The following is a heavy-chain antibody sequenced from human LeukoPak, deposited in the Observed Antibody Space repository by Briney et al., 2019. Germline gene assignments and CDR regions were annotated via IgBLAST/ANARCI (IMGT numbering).Heavy chain of an antibody. V-gene: IGHV1-46*01. Sequence: ASVKVSCKPSGYTFTVNYLHWVRQAPGQGLEWMGIINPTGGSTSYAQKFQGRVMMTSDMSTSTVYMELSSLRSDDTAVYFCAREGRAIGDPKDYFYYYYMDVWDKGTTVSVSS. D-gene: IGHD2-21*01. CDR2: INPTGGST. CDR3: AREGRAIGDPKDYFYYYYMDV. CDR1: GYTFTVNY. J-gene: IGHJ6*03.